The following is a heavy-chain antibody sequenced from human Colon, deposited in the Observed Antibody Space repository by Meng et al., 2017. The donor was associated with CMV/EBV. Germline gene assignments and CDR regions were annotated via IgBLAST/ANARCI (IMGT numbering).Heavy chain of an antibody. J-gene: IGHJ6*02. CDR1: GGSFSGYY. D-gene: IGHD3/OR15-3a*01. CDR2: INHRGNT. Sequence: SETLSLTCAVSGGSFSGYYWSWIRETPGKGLEWIGEINHRGNTNYNLSLKSRTSISIDTSKNQFSLKLRSVTAADTAVYYCARGGLVYDYGEEYYYFYGIDVWAQGTTVTVSS. CDR3: ARGGLVYDYGEEYYYFYGIDV. V-gene: IGHV4-34*01.